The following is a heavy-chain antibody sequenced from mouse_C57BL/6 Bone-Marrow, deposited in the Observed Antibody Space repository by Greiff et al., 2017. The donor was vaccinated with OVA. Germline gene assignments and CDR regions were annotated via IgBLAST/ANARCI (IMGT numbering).Heavy chain of an antibody. CDR2: IDPSDSYT. V-gene: IGHV1-50*01. J-gene: IGHJ2*01. Sequence: VQLQQPGAELVKPGASVKLSCKASGYTFTSYWMQWVKQRPGQGLEWIGEIDPSDSYTNYNQKFKGKATLTVDTSSSTAYMQLSSLTSEDSAVYFCARGGLRLGFDYWGQGTTLTVSS. CDR1: GYTFTSYW. CDR3: ARGGLRLGFDY. D-gene: IGHD2-2*01.